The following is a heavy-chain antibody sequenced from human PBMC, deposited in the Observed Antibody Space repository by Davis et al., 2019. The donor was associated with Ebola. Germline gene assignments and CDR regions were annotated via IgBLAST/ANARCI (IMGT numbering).Heavy chain of an antibody. J-gene: IGHJ4*02. CDR3: ARGHYDFWSGYPDY. D-gene: IGHD3-3*01. V-gene: IGHV4-4*02. Sequence: GSLRLSCAVSGGSISSSNWWSWVRQPPGKGLEWIEEIYHSGSTNYNPSLKSRVTISVDKSKNQFSLKLSSVTAADTAVYYCARGHYDFWSGYPDYWGQGTLVTVSS. CDR2: IYHSGST. CDR1: GGSISSSNW.